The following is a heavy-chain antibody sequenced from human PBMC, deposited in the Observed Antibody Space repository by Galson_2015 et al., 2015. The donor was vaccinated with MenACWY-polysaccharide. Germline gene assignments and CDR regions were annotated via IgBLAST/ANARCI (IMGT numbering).Heavy chain of an antibody. Sequence: SLRLSCAASGFTFSTYWMHWVRQAPGKGLEWVSRIKSDGSSKSYADSVKGRFTISRDNAKNTLYLQMNSLRAEDTAVYYCARGYSAYVWGQGTLVTVSA. CDR3: ARGYSAYV. CDR1: GFTFSTYW. J-gene: IGHJ4*02. CDR2: IKSDGSSK. D-gene: IGHD5-12*01. V-gene: IGHV3-74*01.